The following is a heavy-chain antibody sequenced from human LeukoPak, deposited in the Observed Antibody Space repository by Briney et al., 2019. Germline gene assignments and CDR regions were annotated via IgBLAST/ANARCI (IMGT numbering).Heavy chain of an antibody. Sequence: GASVKVSCKASGYTFTRYDSNRVRQAPGQGLEWMGWMNPNSGNTGYAQKFQGRVTMTRNTSISTAYMELSSLRSEDTAVYYCARAGGYSYGSIDYWGQGTLVTVSS. CDR2: MNPNSGNT. D-gene: IGHD5-18*01. CDR1: GYTFTRYD. CDR3: ARAGGYSYGSIDY. J-gene: IGHJ4*02. V-gene: IGHV1-8*01.